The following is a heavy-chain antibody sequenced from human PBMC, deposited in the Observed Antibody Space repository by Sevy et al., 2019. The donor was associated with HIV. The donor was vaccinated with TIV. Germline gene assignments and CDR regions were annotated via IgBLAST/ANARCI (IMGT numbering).Heavy chain of an antibody. V-gene: IGHV3-7*01. J-gene: IGHJ4*02. CDR3: TRGAEYYYDSSSY. CDR2: IKQDGSEK. Sequence: GGSLRLSCAASGFTFSNYWMSWVRQAPGKGLEWVANIKQDGSEKYYVDSVKGRFTISRDNVKNSLYLHMNTLRAEDTAVYYCTRGAEYYYDSSSYWGQGTLVTVSS. CDR1: GFTFSNYW. D-gene: IGHD3-22*01.